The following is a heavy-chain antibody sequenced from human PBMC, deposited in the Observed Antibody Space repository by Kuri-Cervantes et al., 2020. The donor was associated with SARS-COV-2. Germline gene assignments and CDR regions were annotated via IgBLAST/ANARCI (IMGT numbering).Heavy chain of an antibody. CDR3: ARRSPQIDYYYYGMDV. Sequence: SETLSPTCAVYGGSFSGYYWSWIRQPPGKGLEWIGEINHSGSTNYNPSLKSRVTISVDKSKNQFSLKLSSVTAADTAVYYCARRSPQIDYYYYGMDVWGQGTTVTVSS. V-gene: IGHV4-34*01. D-gene: IGHD2/OR15-2a*01. CDR1: GGSFSGYY. CDR2: INHSGST. J-gene: IGHJ6*02.